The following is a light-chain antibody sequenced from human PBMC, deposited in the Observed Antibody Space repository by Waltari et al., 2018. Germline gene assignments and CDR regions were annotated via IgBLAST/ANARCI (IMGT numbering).Light chain of an antibody. Sequence: SDDLTQAPSVSVSPGQTASIACSGDKLGDKYVSWYQLKPGQSPVLIIYQDIKRPSGIPERFSGSTSGNTATLTSTGTQAMDEADYYCQAWDTSTANVFGTGTKVTVL. J-gene: IGLJ1*01. V-gene: IGLV3-1*01. CDR2: QDI. CDR1: KLGDKY. CDR3: QAWDTSTANV.